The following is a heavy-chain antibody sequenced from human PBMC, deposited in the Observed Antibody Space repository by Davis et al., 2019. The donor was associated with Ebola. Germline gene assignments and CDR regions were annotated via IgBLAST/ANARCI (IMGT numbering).Heavy chain of an antibody. D-gene: IGHD3-10*01. V-gene: IGHV3-7*01. Sequence: GGSLRLSCAASGFTFSSYWMSWVRQAPGKGLEWVANIKQDGSEKYYVDSVKGRFTISRDNAKNSLYLQMNSLRAEDTAVYYCAREPETYYYGSGSYYGGNWFDPWGQGTLVTVSS. CDR1: GFTFSSYW. CDR3: AREPETYYYGSGSYYGGNWFDP. CDR2: IKQDGSEK. J-gene: IGHJ5*02.